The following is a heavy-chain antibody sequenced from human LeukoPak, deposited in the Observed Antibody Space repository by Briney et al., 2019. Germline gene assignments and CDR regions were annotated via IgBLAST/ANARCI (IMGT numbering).Heavy chain of an antibody. J-gene: IGHJ3*02. V-gene: IGHV4-59*01. CDR3: ARDRHDYSDYVDAFDI. CDR1: GGSISSYY. Sequence: SETLSLTCTVSGGSISSYYWSWIRQPPGKGLEWIGYIYYSGSTNYNPSLKSRVTISVDTSKNQFSLKLSSVTAADTAVYYCARDRHDYSDYVDAFDIWGQGTMVTVSS. CDR2: IYYSGST. D-gene: IGHD4-11*01.